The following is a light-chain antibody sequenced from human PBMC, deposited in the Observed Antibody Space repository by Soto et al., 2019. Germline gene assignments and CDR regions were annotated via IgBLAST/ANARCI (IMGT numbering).Light chain of an antibody. CDR3: QQYNTYWT. CDR1: QTISSV. Sequence: DIQFTKCPSTLSASVGDRVTITCRASQTISSVLSWCQQKPGKAPKLLIYKASSLESGVPSRFSGSGSGTEFTLTISIMQPDDFATYYCQQYNTYWTFGQGTKVDI. CDR2: KAS. V-gene: IGKV1-5*03. J-gene: IGKJ1*01.